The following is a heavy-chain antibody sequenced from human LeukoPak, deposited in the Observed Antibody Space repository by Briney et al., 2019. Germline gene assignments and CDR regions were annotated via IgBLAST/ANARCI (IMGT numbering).Heavy chain of an antibody. J-gene: IGHJ4*02. CDR2: ISHDGINT. CDR1: RFSFSNYA. D-gene: IGHD6-13*01. CDR3: AREPTYSSSWHTSCDY. V-gene: IGHV3-30*03. Sequence: GGSLRLSCAASRFSFSNYAMHWVRQDSGRGLEWLAVISHDGINTYYADSVKGRFTISRDNAKNSLYLQMNSLRAEDTAVYYCAREPTYSSSWHTSCDYWGQGTLVTVSS.